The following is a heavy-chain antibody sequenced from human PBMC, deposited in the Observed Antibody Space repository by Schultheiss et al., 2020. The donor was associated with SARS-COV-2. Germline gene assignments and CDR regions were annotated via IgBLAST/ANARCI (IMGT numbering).Heavy chain of an antibody. J-gene: IGHJ4*02. CDR1: GGSIRSGESY. V-gene: IGHV4-30-4*01. CDR3: ARRATTLEDGDVFEH. CDR2: ISHSGST. D-gene: IGHD1-1*01. Sequence: SETLSLTCTVSGGSIRSGESYWSWIRQSPGKGLEWIGYISHSGSTFFNPSLRSRMTMSSDTSKNQFSLKLTSVTAADTALYFCARRATTLEDGDVFEHGGRGILVTVSS.